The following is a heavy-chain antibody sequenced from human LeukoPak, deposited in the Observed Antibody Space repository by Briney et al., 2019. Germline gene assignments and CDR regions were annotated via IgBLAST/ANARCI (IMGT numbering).Heavy chain of an antibody. V-gene: IGHV3-30-3*01. CDR2: ISYDGSNK. D-gene: IGHD2-2*01. CDR1: GFTFSSYA. Sequence: GGSLRLSCAASGFTFSSYAMHWVRQAPGKGLEWVAVISYDGSNKYYADSVKGRFTISRDNSKNTLYLQMNSLRAEDTAVYYCASKTIVVVPYWGQGTLVTVSS. J-gene: IGHJ4*02. CDR3: ASKTIVVVPY.